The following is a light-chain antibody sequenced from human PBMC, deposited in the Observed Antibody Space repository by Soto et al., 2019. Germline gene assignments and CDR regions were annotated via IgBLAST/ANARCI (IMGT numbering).Light chain of an antibody. V-gene: IGKV3-20*01. CDR1: QSVSSSY. CDR2: GAS. Sequence: EIVLTQSPGTLSLSPGERATLSCRASQSVSSSYLAWYQQKPGQAPRLLIYGASSRATVIPDRFSGSGSGTDFTLTISRLEPEDFAVDYCQQYGSSPLTFGGGTKVEIK. J-gene: IGKJ4*01. CDR3: QQYGSSPLT.